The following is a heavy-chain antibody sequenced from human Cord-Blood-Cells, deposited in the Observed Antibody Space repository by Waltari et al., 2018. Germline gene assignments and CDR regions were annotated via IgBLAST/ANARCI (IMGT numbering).Heavy chain of an antibody. CDR3: ARRPYSGYDDY. Sequence: QVQLQQWGAGLLKPSETLSLTCAVYGGSFSGYYCSWIRQPPGKGLEWIGEINHSGSTNYNPSLKSRVTISVDTSKNQFSLKLSSVTAADTAVYYCARRPYSGYDDYWGQGTLVTVSS. CDR2: INHSGST. J-gene: IGHJ4*02. V-gene: IGHV4-34*01. D-gene: IGHD5-12*01. CDR1: GGSFSGYY.